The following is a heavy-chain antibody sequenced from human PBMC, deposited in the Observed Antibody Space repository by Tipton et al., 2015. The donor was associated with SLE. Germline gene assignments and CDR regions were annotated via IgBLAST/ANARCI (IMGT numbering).Heavy chain of an antibody. CDR1: GGSISSYY. D-gene: IGHD1-26*01. Sequence: TLSLTCTVSGGSISSYYWSWIRQPAGKGLEWIGYVYYTGSTNYNPSLKSRVAISLDTSKNQFSLRLTSVTAADTAVYYCARTLGAIAHTVYDAFDIWGQGKMVTVSS. J-gene: IGHJ3*02. CDR3: ARTLGAIAHTVYDAFDI. V-gene: IGHV4-59*01. CDR2: VYYTGST.